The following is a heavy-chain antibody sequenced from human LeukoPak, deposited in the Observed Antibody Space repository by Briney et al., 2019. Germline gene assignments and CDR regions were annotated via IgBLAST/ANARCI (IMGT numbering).Heavy chain of an antibody. D-gene: IGHD1-1*01. CDR1: GFTFSSFD. CDR3: ARGPPRGKYYYMDV. V-gene: IGHV3-13*01. CDR2: IGTASDT. Sequence: GGSLRLSCAASGFTFSSFDMHWVRQPTAQGLAWVSTIGTASDTYYPGSVEGRFTLSRDNAKNSLYLQMNSLTAGDTAVYYCARGPPRGKYYYMDVWGKGTTVTVSS. J-gene: IGHJ6*03.